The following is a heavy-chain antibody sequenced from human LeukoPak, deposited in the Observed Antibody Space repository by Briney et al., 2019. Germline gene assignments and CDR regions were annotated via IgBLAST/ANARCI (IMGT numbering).Heavy chain of an antibody. Sequence: PGGSLRLSCAASKFTFSNYAMTWVRQAPGKGLEWVSTISSSGGSIFYSDSVKGRFTISRDNSKNTLYLQMNSLRAEDTAVYYCAKGSSGSWYYFDYWGQGTLVTVSS. D-gene: IGHD6-13*01. J-gene: IGHJ4*02. CDR2: ISSSGGSI. V-gene: IGHV3-23*01. CDR3: AKGSSGSWYYFDY. CDR1: KFTFSNYA.